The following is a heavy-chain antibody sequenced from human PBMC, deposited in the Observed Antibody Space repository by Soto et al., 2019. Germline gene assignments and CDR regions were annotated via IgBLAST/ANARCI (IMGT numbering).Heavy chain of an antibody. V-gene: IGHV4-59*13. J-gene: IGHJ6*02. CDR2: IYYSGNT. Sequence: SETLSLTCTVSGDSMSPFYWNWIRQSPGKGLEWIGYIYYSGNTNYNHSLKSRVAISVDTSKNQFYLKLNSVTAADTAVFYCARGVYDYWSGYYAGSGLDVWGQGTTVTVSS. D-gene: IGHD3-3*01. CDR1: GDSMSPFY. CDR3: ARGVYDYWSGYYAGSGLDV.